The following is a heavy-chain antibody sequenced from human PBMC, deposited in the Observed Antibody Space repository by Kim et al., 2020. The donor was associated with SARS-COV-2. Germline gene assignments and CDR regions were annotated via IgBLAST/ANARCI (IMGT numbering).Heavy chain of an antibody. V-gene: IGHV4-61*01. CDR3: ARAYGSGIPPPY. CDR2: IYYSGST. Sequence: SETLSLTCTVSGGSISSTTYYWNWIRQPPGKGLEWIGYIYYSGSTNYNPSLRSRVTISVDTSKNQFSLKLSSVTAADTAVYYCARAYGSGIPPPYWGQGT. J-gene: IGHJ4*02. CDR1: GGSISSTTYY. D-gene: IGHD3-10*01.